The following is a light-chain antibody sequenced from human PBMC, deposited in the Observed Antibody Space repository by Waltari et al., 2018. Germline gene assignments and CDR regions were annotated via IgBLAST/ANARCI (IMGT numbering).Light chain of an antibody. J-gene: IGKJ5*01. V-gene: IGKV1-39*01. CDR3: QQNYNFPT. CDR1: ETITNY. Sequence: DLQMTQSPSSLSTSVGDRVTITCRASETITNYLNWYQQKPGKGPKLLIYGASSLQSGGPSRFSGSGSGTEFTLTISNLQPEDFATYYCQQNYNFPTFGQGTRLEIK. CDR2: GAS.